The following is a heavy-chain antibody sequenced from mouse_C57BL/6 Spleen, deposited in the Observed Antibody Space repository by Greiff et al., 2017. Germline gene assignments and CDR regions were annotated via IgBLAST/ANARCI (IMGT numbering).Heavy chain of an antibody. J-gene: IGHJ4*01. V-gene: IGHV1-42*01. Sequence: EVQLQQSGPELVKPGASVKISCKASGYSFTGYYMNWVKQSPEKSLEWIGEINPSTGGTTYNQKFKAKATLTVDKSSSTAYMQLKSLTSEDSAVCYCVSAYAMDYWGQGTSVTVSS. CDR2: INPSTGGT. CDR3: VSAYAMDY. CDR1: GYSFTGYY.